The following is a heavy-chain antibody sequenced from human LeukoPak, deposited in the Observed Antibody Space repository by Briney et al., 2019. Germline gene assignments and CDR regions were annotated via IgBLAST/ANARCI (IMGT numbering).Heavy chain of an antibody. D-gene: IGHD5-24*01. CDR2: ISWNSGSI. Sequence: GRSLRLSCAASRFTFDDYAMHWVRQAPGKGLEWVSGISWNSGSIGYADSVKGRFTISRDNAKNSLYLQMNSLRAEDTALYYCAKESRDGYINYWGQGTLVTVSS. V-gene: IGHV3-9*01. CDR3: AKESRDGYINY. CDR1: RFTFDDYA. J-gene: IGHJ4*02.